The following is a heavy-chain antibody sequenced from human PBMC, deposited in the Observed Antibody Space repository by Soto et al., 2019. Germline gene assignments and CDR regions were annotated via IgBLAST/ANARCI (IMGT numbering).Heavy chain of an antibody. Sequence: SVKVSCKASGVTFSSYAISWVRQAPGQGLEWMGGIIPIFGTANYAQKFQGRATITADKSTSTAYMELSSLRSEDTAVYYCARRRAGGCSGGSCYDAFDIWGQGTMVTVSS. CDR2: IIPIFGTA. CDR3: ARRRAGGCSGGSCYDAFDI. V-gene: IGHV1-69*06. J-gene: IGHJ3*02. D-gene: IGHD2-15*01. CDR1: GVTFSSYA.